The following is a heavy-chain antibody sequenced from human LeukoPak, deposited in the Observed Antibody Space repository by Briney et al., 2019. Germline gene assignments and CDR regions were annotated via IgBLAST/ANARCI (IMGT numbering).Heavy chain of an antibody. CDR3: ARDLGVFGPKSRAFDI. J-gene: IGHJ3*02. V-gene: IGHV1-2*02. Sequence: GASVKVSCKASAYTFTDDYMHWVRQAPGQGLEWLGSINPNSGGTNYAQKFQGRVTMTRDTSISTAYMELSRLRSDDTAVYYCARDLGVFGPKSRAFDIWGQGTMVTVSS. CDR1: AYTFTDDY. D-gene: IGHD3-3*01. CDR2: INPNSGGT.